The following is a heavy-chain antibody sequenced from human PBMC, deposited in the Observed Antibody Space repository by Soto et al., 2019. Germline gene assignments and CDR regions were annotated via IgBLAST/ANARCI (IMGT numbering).Heavy chain of an antibody. CDR1: GDTFTSHW. CDR3: VRPQAKELGTIRGAFDI. CDR2: IYPADSDT. Sequence: ESLKISCKGSGDTFTSHWIAWVRQMSGRGLELMGLIYPADSDTRYSPSFEGQVTISVDKSISTAYLQWSSLKASDTAMYYCVRPQAKELGTIRGAFDIWGRGTKVTVSS. V-gene: IGHV5-51*01. D-gene: IGHD3-10*01. J-gene: IGHJ3*02.